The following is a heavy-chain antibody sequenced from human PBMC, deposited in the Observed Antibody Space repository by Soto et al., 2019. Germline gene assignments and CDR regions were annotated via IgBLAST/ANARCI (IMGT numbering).Heavy chain of an antibody. Sequence: QLQLQESGPGLVKPSETLSLTCAVSGGSISSSSYYWGWIRQPPGKGLEWIGSIHYSGNTYYIPSLKSRVTIAVDTSKNQFALKLTSVTAADTAVYYCARHGASAGTNWYFDLWCRGTLVTVSS. CDR1: GGSISSSSYY. CDR2: IHYSGNT. CDR3: ARHGASAGTNWYFDL. D-gene: IGHD6-13*01. J-gene: IGHJ2*01. V-gene: IGHV4-39*01.